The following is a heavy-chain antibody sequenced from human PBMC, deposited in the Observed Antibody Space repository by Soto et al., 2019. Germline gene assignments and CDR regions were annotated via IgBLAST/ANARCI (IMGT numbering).Heavy chain of an antibody. CDR1: GFTFSSYW. Sequence: HPGGSLRLSCAASGFTFSSYWMHWVRQAPGKVLVWVSRINSDGSSTSYADSVKGRFTISRDNAKNTLYLQMNSLRAEDTAVYYCARNLRGYCSSTSCYRRDYFDYWGQGTLVTVSS. CDR3: ARNLRGYCSSTSCYRRDYFDY. V-gene: IGHV3-74*01. D-gene: IGHD2-2*01. CDR2: INSDGSST. J-gene: IGHJ4*02.